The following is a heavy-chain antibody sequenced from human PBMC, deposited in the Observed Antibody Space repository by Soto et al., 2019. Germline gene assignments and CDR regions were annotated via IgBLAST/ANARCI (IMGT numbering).Heavy chain of an antibody. Sequence: QVPGKGLEWMGRIDPTDSYTNYSPSFRGHVTISVDRSIDTAYLQWSGLKASDTAMYYCSRGKYSSNWYYFDYWGQGSLVTVSA. V-gene: IGHV5-10-1*01. J-gene: IGHJ4*02. D-gene: IGHD6-13*01. CDR3: SRGKYSSNWYYFDY. CDR2: IDPTDSYT.